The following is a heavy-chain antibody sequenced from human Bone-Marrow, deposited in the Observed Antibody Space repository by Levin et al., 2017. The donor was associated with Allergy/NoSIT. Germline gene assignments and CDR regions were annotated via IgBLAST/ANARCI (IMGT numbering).Heavy chain of an antibody. CDR3: ARGSQSPDCYSFDY. J-gene: IGHJ4*02. V-gene: IGHV4-39*07. CDR2: IYYSGST. D-gene: IGHD2-21*02. Sequence: SCTVSGGSISSSSYYWGWIRQPPGKGLEWIGSIYYSGSTYYNPSLKSRVTISVDTSKNQFSLKLSSVTAADTAVYYCARGSQSPDCYSFDYWGQGTLVTVSS. CDR1: GGSISSSSYY.